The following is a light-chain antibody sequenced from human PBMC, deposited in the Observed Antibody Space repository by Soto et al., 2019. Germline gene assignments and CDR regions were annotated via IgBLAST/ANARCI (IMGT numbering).Light chain of an antibody. CDR2: EVS. CDR1: SSDVGAYKY. CDR3: SSYTRSNTVI. V-gene: IGLV2-14*01. J-gene: IGLJ2*01. Sequence: QSVLTQPASVSGSPGQSITLSCTGTSSDVGAYKYVSWHQQHPGKAPKILIYEVSNRPSGVSDRFSGSKSGNTASLTISGLQAEDEAHYYCSSYTRSNTVIFGGGTKVTVL.